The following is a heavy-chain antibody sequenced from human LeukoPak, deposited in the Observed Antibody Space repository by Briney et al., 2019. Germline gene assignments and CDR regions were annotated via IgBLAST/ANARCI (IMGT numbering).Heavy chain of an antibody. Sequence: GGSLRLSCAASGFTFSSYSMNWVRQAPGKGLEWVSSISSSSIYIYYADSVKGRFTISRDNAKNSLYLQMNSLRAEDTAVYYCAKAKYYYGSGSYYDYWGQGTLVTVSS. V-gene: IGHV3-21*04. D-gene: IGHD3-10*01. CDR2: ISSSSIYI. J-gene: IGHJ4*02. CDR1: GFTFSSYS. CDR3: AKAKYYYGSGSYYDY.